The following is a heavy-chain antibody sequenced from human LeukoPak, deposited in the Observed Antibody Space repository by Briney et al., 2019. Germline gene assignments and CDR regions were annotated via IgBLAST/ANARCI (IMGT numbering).Heavy chain of an antibody. CDR2: IKQDGSEK. CDR1: GFTFSSYW. V-gene: IGHV3-7*01. Sequence: GGSLRLSCAASGFTFSSYWMSWVRQAPGKGLEWVANIKQDGSEKYYVDSVKGRFTISRDNAKNSLYLQMNILRAEDTVVYYCARNGIVGAGYYFDYWGQGTLVTVSS. J-gene: IGHJ4*02. D-gene: IGHD1-26*01. CDR3: ARNGIVGAGYYFDY.